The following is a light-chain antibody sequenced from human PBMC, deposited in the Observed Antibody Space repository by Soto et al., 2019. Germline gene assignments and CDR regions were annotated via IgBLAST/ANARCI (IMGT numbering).Light chain of an antibody. V-gene: IGKV3-11*01. Sequence: EIPMTQSPSTLSVSAGERATLSCRASQTVSSNLAWYQQKPGQAPRLLIYDASTRATGIPARFSGSGSGTVFTLTISSLEPEDFGVYFCQQRSYFPSAFTFGQGTKVDIK. J-gene: IGKJ3*01. CDR3: QQRSYFPSAFT. CDR1: QTVSSN. CDR2: DAS.